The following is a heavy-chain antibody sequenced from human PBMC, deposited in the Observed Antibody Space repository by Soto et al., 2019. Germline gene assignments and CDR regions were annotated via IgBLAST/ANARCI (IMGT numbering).Heavy chain of an antibody. CDR3: ATRFITGTPDFDY. J-gene: IGHJ4*02. V-gene: IGHV1-24*01. Sequence: GASVKVSCKVSGYTLTELSMHWVRQAPGKGLEWMGGFDPEDGETIYAQKFQGRVTMTEDTSTDTAYMELSSLRSEDTAVYYCATRFITGTPDFDYWGQGTLXTVSS. CDR1: GYTLTELS. D-gene: IGHD1-20*01. CDR2: FDPEDGET.